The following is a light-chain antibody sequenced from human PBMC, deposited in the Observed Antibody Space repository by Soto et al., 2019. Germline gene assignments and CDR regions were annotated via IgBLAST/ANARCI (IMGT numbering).Light chain of an antibody. CDR2: AAS. J-gene: IGKJ3*01. Sequence: DIQMTQSPSSLSASVGDRVTITCRASQSISTNLNWYQVKPGKAPKLLIYAASSLESGVPSRFSGSGSGTDFTLTISSLPPEDFATYYCQQSYTTPLFTFGPGTKVDIK. V-gene: IGKV1-39*01. CDR3: QQSYTTPLFT. CDR1: QSISTN.